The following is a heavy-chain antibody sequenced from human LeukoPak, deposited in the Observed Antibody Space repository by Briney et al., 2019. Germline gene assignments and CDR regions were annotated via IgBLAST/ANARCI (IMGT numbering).Heavy chain of an antibody. CDR3: ARHNGYYDSSGYYSLDY. V-gene: IGHV4-59*08. CDR2: IYYSGST. Sequence: SETLSLTCTVSGGSISSYYWSWIRQPPGKGLEWIGYIYYSGSTNYNPSLKSRVTISVDTSKNQFSLKLSSVTAADTAVYYCARHNGYYDSSGYYSLDYWGQGTLVTVSS. J-gene: IGHJ4*02. CDR1: GGSISSYY. D-gene: IGHD3-22*01.